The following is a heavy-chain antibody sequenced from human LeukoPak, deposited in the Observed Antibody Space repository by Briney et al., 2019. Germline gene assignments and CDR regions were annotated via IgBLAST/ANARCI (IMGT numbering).Heavy chain of an antibody. CDR2: ISNSDDTR. CDR1: GYTFTSYS. Sequence: GGSLRLSCAASGYTFTSYSMSWVRQAPGKGLEWVSFISNSDDTRYYADSVRGRFTVSRDNGKSSLYLQMNSLRVEDTALYYCVRQFASWGQGTLVTVSS. V-gene: IGHV3-48*01. J-gene: IGHJ4*02. CDR3: VRQFAS.